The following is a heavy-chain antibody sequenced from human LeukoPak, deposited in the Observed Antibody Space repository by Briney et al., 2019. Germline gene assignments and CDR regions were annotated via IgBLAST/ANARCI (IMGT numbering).Heavy chain of an antibody. D-gene: IGHD2-21*02. CDR2: IKQDGSEK. V-gene: IGHV3-7*01. CDR1: GFTFSSYW. J-gene: IGHJ5*02. CDR3: ARGGGGDCYSCWFDP. Sequence: GGSLRLSCAASGFTFSSYWMSWVRQAPGKGLEWVANIKQDGSEKYSVDSVKGRFTISRDNAKNSLYLQMNSLRAEDTAVYYCARGGGGDCYSCWFDPWGQGTLITVSS.